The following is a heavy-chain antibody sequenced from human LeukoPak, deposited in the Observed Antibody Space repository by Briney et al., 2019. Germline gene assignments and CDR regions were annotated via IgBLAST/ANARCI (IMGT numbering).Heavy chain of an antibody. V-gene: IGHV3-30-3*01. D-gene: IGHD3-3*01. CDR1: GFTFSSYA. CDR2: ISCGGSNK. J-gene: IGHJ4*02. Sequence: GGSLRLSCAASGFTFSSYAMHWVRQAPGKGLEWVAVISCGGSNKYYADSVKGRFTISRDNSKNTLYLQMNSLRAEDTAVYYCASDPTYYDFWSGYYRSKDFDYWGQGTLVTVSS. CDR3: ASDPTYYDFWSGYYRSKDFDY.